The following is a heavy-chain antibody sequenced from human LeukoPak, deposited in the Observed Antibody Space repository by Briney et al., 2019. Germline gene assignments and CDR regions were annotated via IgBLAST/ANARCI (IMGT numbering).Heavy chain of an antibody. Sequence: PGGSLRLSCAASGFTFSSYAMHWVRQAPGKGLEWVAVISYDGSNKYYADSVTGRFTISGDNSKNTLDLQMNNLRAEDTAVYYCARDSGMTRSYGMDVWGQGTTVTVSS. D-gene: IGHD1-14*01. J-gene: IGHJ6*02. CDR3: ARDSGMTRSYGMDV. CDR2: ISYDGSNK. CDR1: GFTFSSYA. V-gene: IGHV3-30-3*01.